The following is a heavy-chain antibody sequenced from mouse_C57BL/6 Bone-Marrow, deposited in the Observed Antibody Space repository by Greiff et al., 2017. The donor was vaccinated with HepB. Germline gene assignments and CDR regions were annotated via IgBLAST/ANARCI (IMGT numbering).Heavy chain of an antibody. CDR1: GFTFSDYY. V-gene: IGHV5-12*01. CDR2: ISNGGGST. CDR3: ARQRGDYGSYYFDY. Sequence: DVQLVESGGGLVQPGGSLKLSCAASGFTFSDYYMYWVRQTPEKRLEWVAYISNGGGSTYYPDTVKGRFTISRDNAKNTLYLQMSRLKSEDTAMYYCARQRGDYGSYYFDYWGQGTTLTVSS. J-gene: IGHJ2*01. D-gene: IGHD1-1*01.